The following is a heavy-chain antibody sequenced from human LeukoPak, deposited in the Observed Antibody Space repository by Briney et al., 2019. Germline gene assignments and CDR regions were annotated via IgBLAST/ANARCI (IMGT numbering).Heavy chain of an antibody. V-gene: IGHV3-53*01. J-gene: IGHJ6*03. CDR2: IYSGGST. Sequence: GGSLRLSCAASGFTVSSNYMSWVRQAPGKGLEWVSVIYSGGSTYYADSVKGRFTISRDNSKNTLYLQLNSLTAEDAAIYSCAKAGGASFYYYMDVWGKGTTVTVSS. D-gene: IGHD1-26*01. CDR3: AKAGGASFYYYMDV. CDR1: GFTVSSNY.